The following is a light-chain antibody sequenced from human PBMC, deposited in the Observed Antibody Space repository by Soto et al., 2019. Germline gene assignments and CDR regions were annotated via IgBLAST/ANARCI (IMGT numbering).Light chain of an antibody. CDR3: QQYDDWPIT. CDR2: DGS. Sequence: EIVMTQSPDTVYVSPGESATLSCSASHSVRINLACYQHKPGQAPRLLIYDGSTRALGIPARFSGSESGTEFTLTISSLQSEDFAVYFCQQYDDWPITFGQGTRLEIK. CDR1: HSVRIN. V-gene: IGKV3-15*01. J-gene: IGKJ5*01.